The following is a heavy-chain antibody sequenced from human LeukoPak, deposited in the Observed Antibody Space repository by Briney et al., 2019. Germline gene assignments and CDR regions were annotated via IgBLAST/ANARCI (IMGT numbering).Heavy chain of an antibody. V-gene: IGHV5-51*01. D-gene: IGHD1-26*01. CDR3: ARPLTAWEHDAFDI. CDR2: IYPGDSDT. J-gene: IGHJ3*02. CDR1: GYSFTSYW. Sequence: GESLKISFQGSGYSFTSYWIGWVRPMPGKGLGWMGIIYPGDSDTRYGPSFQGQVTISADKSISTAYLQWSSLKASDTAMYYCARPLTAWEHDAFDIWGQGTMVTVSS.